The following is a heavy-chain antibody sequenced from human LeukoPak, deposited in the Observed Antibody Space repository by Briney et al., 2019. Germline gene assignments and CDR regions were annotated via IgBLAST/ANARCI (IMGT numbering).Heavy chain of an antibody. D-gene: IGHD3-22*01. V-gene: IGHV3-30*18. CDR2: ISYDGSNK. CDR1: GFTFSSYS. CDR3: AKVEYDSSGYPLDY. Sequence: GGSLRLSCAVSGFTFSSYSMHWVRQAPGKGLEWVAVISYDGSNKYYADSVKGRFTISRDNSKNTLYLQMNSLRAEDTAVYYCAKVEYDSSGYPLDYWGQGTLVTVSS. J-gene: IGHJ4*02.